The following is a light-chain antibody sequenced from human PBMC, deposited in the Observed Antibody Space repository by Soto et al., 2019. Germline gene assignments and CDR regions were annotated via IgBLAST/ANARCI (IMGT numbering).Light chain of an antibody. CDR2: DAS. CDR3: QQYESLPLT. CDR1: QSISSY. Sequence: DLQMTQSPSSLSASVGDRVTITCRASQSISSYLNWYQQKPGKAPKLLIYDASDLETGVPSRFSGSGSGTGFTFTISSLQPEDFATYYCQQYESLPLTFGQGTRLEIK. V-gene: IGKV1-33*01. J-gene: IGKJ5*01.